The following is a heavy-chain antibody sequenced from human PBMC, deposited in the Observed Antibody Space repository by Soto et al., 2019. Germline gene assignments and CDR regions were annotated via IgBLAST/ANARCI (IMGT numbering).Heavy chain of an antibody. CDR3: ATGRYGDY. D-gene: IGHD1-1*01. V-gene: IGHV1-18*01. J-gene: IGHJ4*02. CDR2: ISAHNGNT. CDR1: GYDFTTYG. Sequence: ASVKVSCKGSGYDFTTYGITWVRQAPGQGLEWMAWISAHNGNTDYAQKLQGRVTVTRDTSTSTAYMELRSLRSDDTAVYYCATGRYGDYWGQGARVTVSS.